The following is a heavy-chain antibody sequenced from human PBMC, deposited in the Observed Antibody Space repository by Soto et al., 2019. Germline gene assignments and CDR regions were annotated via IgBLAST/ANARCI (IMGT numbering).Heavy chain of an antibody. CDR1: GGTFSSYT. CDR2: IIPILGIA. D-gene: IGHD6-13*01. V-gene: IGHV1-69*02. Sequence: ASVKVSCKASGGTFSSYTISWVRQAPGQGLEWMGRIIPILGIANYAQKFQGRVTITADKSTSTAYMELSSLRSEDTAVYYCAAAGTGAAAGMDYWGQGTLVTVSS. CDR3: AAAGTGAAAGMDY. J-gene: IGHJ4*02.